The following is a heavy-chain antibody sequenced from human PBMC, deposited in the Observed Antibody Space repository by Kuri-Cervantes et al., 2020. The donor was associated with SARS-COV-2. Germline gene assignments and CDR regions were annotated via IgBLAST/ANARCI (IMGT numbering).Heavy chain of an antibody. D-gene: IGHD1-26*01. J-gene: IGHJ6*03. CDR3: ASVGDYYYYMDV. Sequence: ASVKVSCKASGYTFTGYYMHWVRQAPGQGLEWMGWINPNSGGTNYAQKFQGRVTMTRDTSISTAYMELRSLRSDDTAVYYCASVGDYYYYMDVWGKGTTVTVSS. CDR2: INPNSGGT. CDR1: GYTFTGYY. V-gene: IGHV1-2*02.